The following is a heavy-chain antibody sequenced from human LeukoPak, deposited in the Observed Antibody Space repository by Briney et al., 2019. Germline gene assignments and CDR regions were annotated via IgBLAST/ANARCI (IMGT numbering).Heavy chain of an antibody. CDR3: ARDRRVRGVTEKYYYYMDV. D-gene: IGHD3-10*01. CDR1: GYTFTGYY. CDR2: INPNSGGT. J-gene: IGHJ6*03. V-gene: IGHV1-2*02. Sequence: ASVKVSCKASGYTFTGYYMHWVRQAPGQGLEWMGWINPNSGGTNYAQKFQGRVTMTRDTSIGTAYMELSRLRSDDTAVYYCARDRRVRGVTEKYYYYMDVWGKGTTVTVSS.